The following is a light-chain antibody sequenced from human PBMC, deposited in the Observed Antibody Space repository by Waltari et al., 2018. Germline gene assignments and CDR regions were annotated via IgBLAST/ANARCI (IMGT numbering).Light chain of an antibody. CDR2: RNN. CDR1: SNNVGNQG. V-gene: IGLV10-54*04. Sequence: QAGLTQPPSVSKGLRQTATLTCTGNSNNVGNQGAAWLQQHQGQPPRLLSYRNNNRPAGISERVSASRSGNTASLTITGLQPEDEADYYCSAWDSNLREYVFGTGTKVTVL. J-gene: IGLJ1*01. CDR3: SAWDSNLREYV.